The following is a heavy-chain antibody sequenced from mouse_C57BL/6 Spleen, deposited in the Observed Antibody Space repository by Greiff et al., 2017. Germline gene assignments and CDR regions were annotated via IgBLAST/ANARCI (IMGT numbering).Heavy chain of an antibody. CDR2: IDPANGNT. CDR1: GFNIKNPY. CDR3: ARMGYYGSSPYWYFDV. V-gene: IGHV14-3*01. D-gene: IGHD1-1*01. J-gene: IGHJ1*03. Sequence: EVKLQESVAELVRPGASVKLSCTASGFNIKNPYMHWVKQRPEQGLEWIGRIDPANGNTKYAPKFQGKATITADTSSNTAYLQLSSLTSEDTAIYYCARMGYYGSSPYWYFDVWGTGTTVTVSS.